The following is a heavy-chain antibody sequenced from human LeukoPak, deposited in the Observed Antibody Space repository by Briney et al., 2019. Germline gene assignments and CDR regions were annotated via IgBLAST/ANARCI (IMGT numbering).Heavy chain of an antibody. D-gene: IGHD1-26*01. CDR2: ISGSGGST. V-gene: IGHV3-23*01. CDR3: ARRTASYSFDY. J-gene: IGHJ4*02. CDR1: GFTFNNYA. Sequence: GGSPRLSCAASGFTFNNYAMSWVRQAPGKGLEWVSGISGSGGSTFYADSVKGRFTISRDKSVNSVYLQMNSLRAEDTAVYYCARRTASYSFDYWGQGTLVTVSS.